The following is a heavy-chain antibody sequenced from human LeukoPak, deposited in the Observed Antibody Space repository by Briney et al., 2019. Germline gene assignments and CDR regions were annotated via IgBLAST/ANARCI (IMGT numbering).Heavy chain of an antibody. CDR1: GFTFSSYA. J-gene: IGHJ5*02. CDR3: ARDVGYRSWFDP. CDR2: ISGSSTSI. D-gene: IGHD5-18*01. V-gene: IGHV3-48*01. Sequence: PGGSLRLSCAASGFTFSSYAMSWVRQAPGKGLEWVSYISGSSTSIYHADSVKGRFTISRDNAKNSLYLQMNSLRAEDTAVYYCARDVGYRSWFDPWGQGTLVIVSS.